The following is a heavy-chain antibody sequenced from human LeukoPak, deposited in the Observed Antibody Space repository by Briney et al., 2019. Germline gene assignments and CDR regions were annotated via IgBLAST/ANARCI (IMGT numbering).Heavy chain of an antibody. Sequence: PGGSLRHSCAASGFTFSRYSMHWVRQAPGKGLVWVSHVSSDGSGTDYADSVKGRFTISRDNAKNTLYLQMNSLRVEDTAVYYCVCLGLGGLSLDWGQGTLVTVSS. CDR1: GFTFSRYS. CDR3: VCLGLGGLSLD. CDR2: VSSDGSGT. D-gene: IGHD3-16*01. J-gene: IGHJ4*02. V-gene: IGHV3-74*01.